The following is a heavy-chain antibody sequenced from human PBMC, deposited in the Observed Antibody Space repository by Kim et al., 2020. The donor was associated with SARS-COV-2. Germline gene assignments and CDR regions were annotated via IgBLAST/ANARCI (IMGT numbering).Heavy chain of an antibody. Sequence: GGSLRLSCAASGFTFSSYSMNWVRQAPGKGLEWVSSISSSSSYIYYADSVKGRFTISRDNAKNSLYLQMNSLRAEDTAVYYCARSSIVGATTGLPTWWGQGTLVTVSS. CDR2: ISSSSSYI. CDR1: GFTFSSYS. J-gene: IGHJ4*02. V-gene: IGHV3-21*01. CDR3: ARSSIVGATTGLPTW. D-gene: IGHD1-26*01.